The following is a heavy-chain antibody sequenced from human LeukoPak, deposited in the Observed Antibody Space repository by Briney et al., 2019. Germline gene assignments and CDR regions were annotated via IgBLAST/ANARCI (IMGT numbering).Heavy chain of an antibody. D-gene: IGHD3-10*01. CDR1: GYTFTSSG. Sequence: SVKVSCKASGYTFTSSGISWVRQAPGQGLEWMGGIIPIFGTANYAQKFQGRVTITADESTSTAYMELSSLRSEDTAVYYCARRPMVRGADYFDYWGQGTLVTVSS. J-gene: IGHJ4*02. CDR2: IIPIFGTA. CDR3: ARRPMVRGADYFDY. V-gene: IGHV1-69*13.